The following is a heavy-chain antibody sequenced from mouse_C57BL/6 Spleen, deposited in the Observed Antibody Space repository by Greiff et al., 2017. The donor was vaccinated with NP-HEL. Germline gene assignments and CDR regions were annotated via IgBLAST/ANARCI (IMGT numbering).Heavy chain of an antibody. J-gene: IGHJ3*01. CDR3: ARWEGFAY. CDR2: IDPSDSYT. D-gene: IGHD4-1*01. Sequence: VQLQQPGAELVRPGTSVKLSCKASGYTFTSYWMHWVKQRPGQGLEWIGVIDPSDSYTNYNQKFKGKATLTVDTSSSTAYMQLSSLTSEDSAVYYCARWEGFAYWGQGTLVTVSA. V-gene: IGHV1-59*01. CDR1: GYTFTSYW.